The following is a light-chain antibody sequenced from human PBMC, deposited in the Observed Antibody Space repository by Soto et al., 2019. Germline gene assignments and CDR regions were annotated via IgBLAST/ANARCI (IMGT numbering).Light chain of an antibody. CDR3: QQYVTSPKT. CDR1: QSLSSNF. Sequence: EIVLTQSPGTLSLSPGERATLSCRASQSLSSNFLAWYQQKLGQAPRLLIFAASSRATDIPDRFSGSGSGTDFTLTISRLEPEDIAVYYCQQYVTSPKTFGQGTKVEIK. V-gene: IGKV3-20*01. CDR2: AAS. J-gene: IGKJ1*01.